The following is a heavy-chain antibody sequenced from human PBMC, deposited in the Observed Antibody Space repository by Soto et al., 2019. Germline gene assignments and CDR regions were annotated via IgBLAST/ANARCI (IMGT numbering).Heavy chain of an antibody. CDR3: AFLDTSLDFDF. CDR2: IDPSNSYT. J-gene: IGHJ4*02. CDR1: GYRFISYW. Sequence: GESLKISCKGSGYRFISYWISWVRQMPGKGLEWMGRIDPSNSYTHYSPSFHGHVTISADNSISTAYLQWSNLRASDTAIYYCAFLDTSLDFDFWGQGTLVTVSS. V-gene: IGHV5-10-1*01. D-gene: IGHD3-3*02.